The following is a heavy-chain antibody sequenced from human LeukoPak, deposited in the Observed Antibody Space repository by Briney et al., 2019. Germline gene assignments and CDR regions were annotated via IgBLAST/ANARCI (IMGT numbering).Heavy chain of an antibody. CDR1: GFGFSDFY. D-gene: IGHD3-22*01. J-gene: IGHJ4*02. Sequence: GGSLRLSCVGSGFGFSDFYMTWTRQAPGKGLEWISYITSDGSTIYYADSVKGRFTISRDNGKNSLYLQMNSLRAEDTAVYYCARPSLVDNDGGGYVDYWGQGTLVTVSS. CDR3: ARPSLVDNDGGGYVDY. CDR2: ITSDGSTI. V-gene: IGHV3-11*01.